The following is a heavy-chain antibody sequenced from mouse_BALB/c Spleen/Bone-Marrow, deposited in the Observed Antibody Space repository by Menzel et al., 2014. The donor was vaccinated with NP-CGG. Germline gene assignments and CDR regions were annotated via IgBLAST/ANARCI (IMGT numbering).Heavy chain of an antibody. CDR2: IRNKAYGYTT. V-gene: IGHV7-3*02. J-gene: IGHJ2*01. Sequence: DVQLVESGGGLVQPGGSLRLSCATSGFTLTEYYMNWVRQPPGKALEWLAFIRNKAYGYTTEYSASVKGRFTISRDNSQNILYLQMNTLRAEDSATYYCARDMGGLLFDSWGQGTTLSVSS. CDR1: GFTLTEYY. CDR3: ARDMGGLLFDS. D-gene: IGHD1-1*01.